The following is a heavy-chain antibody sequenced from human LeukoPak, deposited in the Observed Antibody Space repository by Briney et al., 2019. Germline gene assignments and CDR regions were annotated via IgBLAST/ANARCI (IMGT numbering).Heavy chain of an antibody. CDR2: INWNGGST. Sequence: GGSLRLSCAASGFTFDNYGMSWVRQPPGKGLEWVSDINWNGGSTGYADSVKGRFTISRDNAKNSLYLQMNSLRAEDTALYYCARDYNWGVDYWGQGTLVTVSS. D-gene: IGHD7-27*01. CDR1: GFTFDNYG. V-gene: IGHV3-20*04. CDR3: ARDYNWGVDY. J-gene: IGHJ4*02.